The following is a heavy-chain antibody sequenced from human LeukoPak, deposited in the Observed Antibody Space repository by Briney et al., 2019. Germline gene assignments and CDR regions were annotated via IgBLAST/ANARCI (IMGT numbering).Heavy chain of an antibody. CDR3: AKESEAIAAAGTLDS. CDR2: ISGTSGTT. Sequence: LTGGSLRLSCAASGFTFSSYAMSWVRQSPGKGLEWVSGISGTSGTTYYADSVKGRFTISRDNSKNTLYLQMNSLRSEDTAVYYCAKESEAIAAAGTLDSWGQGTLVTVSS. D-gene: IGHD6-13*01. CDR1: GFTFSSYA. J-gene: IGHJ4*02. V-gene: IGHV3-23*01.